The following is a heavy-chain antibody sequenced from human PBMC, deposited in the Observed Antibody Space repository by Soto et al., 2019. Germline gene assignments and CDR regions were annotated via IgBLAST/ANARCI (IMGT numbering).Heavy chain of an antibody. D-gene: IGHD2-15*01. CDR3: AKDEVLVEVVARDYYGLDV. J-gene: IGHJ6*02. CDR1: GFTFSSYA. CDR2: ISHDGSNK. Sequence: PGGSLRLSCAASGFTFSSYAMHWVRQAPGKGLEWVAVISHDGSNKYYADSVKGRFTISRDNSKNTLYLQMNSLRAEDTAVYYCAKDEVLVEVVARDYYGLDVWGQGTTVTVSS. V-gene: IGHV3-30-3*01.